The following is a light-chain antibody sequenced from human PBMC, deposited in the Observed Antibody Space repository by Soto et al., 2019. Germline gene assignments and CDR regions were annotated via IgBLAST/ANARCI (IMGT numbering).Light chain of an antibody. V-gene: IGLV4-69*01. CDR1: REHSNYV. Sequence: QLVLTQSPSASASLGASVTLTCTLSREHSNYVIAWHQQEPGKGPRFLVKINRDGSHNNGDGIPDRFSGSRSGAERYLTISSLQSDDEADYYCQTWGPGIRVFGGGTKLTVL. CDR3: QTWGPGIRV. CDR2: INRDGSH. J-gene: IGLJ3*02.